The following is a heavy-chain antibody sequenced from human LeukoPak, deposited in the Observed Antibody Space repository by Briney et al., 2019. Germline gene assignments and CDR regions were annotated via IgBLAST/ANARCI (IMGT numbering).Heavy chain of an antibody. J-gene: IGHJ4*02. V-gene: IGHV3-48*03. CDR3: ARNDYADY. CDR1: GFTFSSYE. Sequence: GRSLRLSCAASGFTFSSYEMNWVRQAPGKGLEWVSYISSSGSFIYYADSVKGRFTISRDNAKNSLYLQMNSLRAEDTAVYYCARNDYADYWGQGTLVTVSS. CDR2: ISSSGSFI.